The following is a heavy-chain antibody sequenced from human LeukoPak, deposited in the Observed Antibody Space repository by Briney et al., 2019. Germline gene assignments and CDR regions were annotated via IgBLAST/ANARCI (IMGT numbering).Heavy chain of an antibody. D-gene: IGHD4-17*01. V-gene: IGHV4-38-2*02. CDR3: ARGPTVTTNFDY. CDR1: GYSISSGYY. CDR2: IYHRGST. J-gene: IGHJ4*02. Sequence: SETLSLTCTVSGYSISSGYYWGWIRQPPGKGLEWIGSIYHRGSTYYNPSLKSRVTISVDTSKNQFSLKLSSVTAADTAGYYCARGPTVTTNFDYWGQGTLVTVSS.